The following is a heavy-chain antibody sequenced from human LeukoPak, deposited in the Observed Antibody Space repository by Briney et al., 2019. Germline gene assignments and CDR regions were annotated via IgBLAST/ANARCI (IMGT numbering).Heavy chain of an antibody. J-gene: IGHJ4*02. CDR2: IIPIFGTA. CDR3: AFTRSGELLEWLLNFGY. CDR1: GGTFSSYA. Sequence: ASVKVSCKASGGTFSSYAISWVRQAPGQGLEWMGGIIPIFGTANYAQKFQGRVTITPDESTSTAYMELSSLRSEDTAVYYCAFTRSGELLEWLLNFGYWGQGTLVTVSS. D-gene: IGHD3-3*01. V-gene: IGHV1-69*01.